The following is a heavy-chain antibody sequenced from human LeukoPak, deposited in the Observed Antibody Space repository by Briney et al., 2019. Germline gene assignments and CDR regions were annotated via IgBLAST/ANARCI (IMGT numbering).Heavy chain of an antibody. Sequence: AASVKVSRKASGGTFSSYAISWVRQAPGQGLEWMGRIIPILGIANYAQKFQGRVTITADKSTSTAYMELSSLRSEDTAVYYCARTGTTQNYYYGMDVWGQGTTVTVSS. CDR2: IIPILGIA. J-gene: IGHJ6*02. D-gene: IGHD1-1*01. V-gene: IGHV1-69*04. CDR3: ARTGTTQNYYYGMDV. CDR1: GGTFSSYA.